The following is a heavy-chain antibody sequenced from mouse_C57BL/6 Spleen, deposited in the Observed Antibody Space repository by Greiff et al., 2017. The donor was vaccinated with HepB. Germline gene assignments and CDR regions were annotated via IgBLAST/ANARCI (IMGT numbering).Heavy chain of an antibody. J-gene: IGHJ2*01. CDR1: GFTFTDYY. D-gene: IGHD1-1*01. Sequence: EVKLVESGGGLVQPGGSLSLSCAASGFTFTDYYMSWVRQPPGTALEWLGFIRNKANGYTTEYSASVKGRFTISRDNSQSILYLQMNALRAEDSATYYCARYRDYGSFFFDYWGQGTTLTVSS. CDR2: IRNKANGYTT. V-gene: IGHV7-3*01. CDR3: ARYRDYGSFFFDY.